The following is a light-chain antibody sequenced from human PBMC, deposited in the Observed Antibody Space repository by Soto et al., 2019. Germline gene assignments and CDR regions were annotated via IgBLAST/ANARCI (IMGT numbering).Light chain of an antibody. CDR3: SSYRSSSPPYV. Sequence: QSALTQPASVSGSPGQSITISCTGTSSDVGGFNYVSRFQQHPGKAPKLMIYEVSNRPSGVSNRFSGSKSGNTASLTISGLQAEDEADYYCSSYRSSSPPYVFGTGTKVTVL. V-gene: IGLV2-14*01. CDR1: SSDVGGFNY. J-gene: IGLJ1*01. CDR2: EVS.